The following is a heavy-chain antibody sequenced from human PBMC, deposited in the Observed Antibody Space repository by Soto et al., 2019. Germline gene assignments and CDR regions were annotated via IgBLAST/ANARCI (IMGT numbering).Heavy chain of an antibody. D-gene: IGHD2-2*01. J-gene: IGHJ6*03. CDR1: GGSFSGYY. CDR2: INHSGST. V-gene: IGHV4-34*01. Sequence: SETLSLTCAVYGGSFSGYYWSWIRQPPGKGLEWIGEINHSGSTNYNPSLKSRVTISVDTSKSQFSLKLSSVTAADTAVYYCARVTAMYYYYYMDVWGKGTTVTVSS. CDR3: ARVTAMYYYYYMDV.